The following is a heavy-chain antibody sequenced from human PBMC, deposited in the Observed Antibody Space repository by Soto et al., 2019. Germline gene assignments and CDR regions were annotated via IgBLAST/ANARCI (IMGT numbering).Heavy chain of an antibody. J-gene: IGHJ4*02. CDR1: GASIITDNW. V-gene: IGHV4-4*02. D-gene: IGHD3-10*01. CDR3: ARASASSKLRGVVIN. CDR2: IYHSGNT. Sequence: QVQLQESGPGLVKPSGTLSLTCALSGASIITDNWWSWVRQPPGKEMEWIGEIYHSGNTNFNPSVKSRVTISLDTSKNQFSLTVSSVTAADTAIYYCARASASSKLRGVVINWAQGTLCTVSS.